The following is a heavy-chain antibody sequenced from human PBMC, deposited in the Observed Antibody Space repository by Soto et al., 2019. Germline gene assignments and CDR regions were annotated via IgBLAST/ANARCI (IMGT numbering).Heavy chain of an antibody. CDR2: INHSGST. D-gene: IGHD2-15*01. CDR1: GGSFSGYY. CDR3: ARTLVVVAATRKSANRYFDY. J-gene: IGHJ4*02. V-gene: IGHV4-34*01. Sequence: SETLSLTCAVYGGSFSGYYWSWIRQPPGKGLEWIGEINHSGSTNYNPSLKSRVTISVDTSKNQFSLKLSSVTAADTAVYYCARTLVVVAATRKSANRYFDYWGQGTLVTSPQ.